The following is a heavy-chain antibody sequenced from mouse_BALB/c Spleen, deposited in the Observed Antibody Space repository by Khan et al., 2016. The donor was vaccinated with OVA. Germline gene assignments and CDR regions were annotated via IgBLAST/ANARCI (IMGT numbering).Heavy chain of an antibody. CDR1: GFSLTSSG. V-gene: IGHV2-9*02. CDR3: ARLEDI. J-gene: IGHJ2*01. D-gene: IGHD1-3*01. CDR2: ICAGGST. Sequence: QVQLKESGPGLVTPSQTLYISCTVSGFSLTSSGIHWVRQPPEKGLEWLGVICAGGSTTYNSALMSRLTISKDNSKTNVFLKMNSLQTDDTAMYYCARLEDIWGQGTTLTVSS.